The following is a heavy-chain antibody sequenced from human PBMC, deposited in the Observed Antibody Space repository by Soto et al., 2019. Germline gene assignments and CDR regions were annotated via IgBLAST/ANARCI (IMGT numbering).Heavy chain of an antibody. J-gene: IGHJ4*02. CDR1: GYTFTSYA. Sequence: ASVKVSCKASGYTFTSYAMHWVRQAPGQRLEWMGWINAGNGNTKYSQKFQGRVTITRDTSASTAYMELSSLRSEDTAVYYCARGPPPPDCSSNSCYPHIGPFDYWGQGTLVTVSS. CDR3: ARGPPPPDCSSNSCYPHIGPFDY. V-gene: IGHV1-3*01. D-gene: IGHD2-2*01. CDR2: INAGNGNT.